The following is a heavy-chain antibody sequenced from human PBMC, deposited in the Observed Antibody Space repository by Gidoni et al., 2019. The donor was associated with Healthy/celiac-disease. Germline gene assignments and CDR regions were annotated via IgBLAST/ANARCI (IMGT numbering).Heavy chain of an antibody. J-gene: IGHJ3*02. Sequence: EVQLLESGGGLVQPGGSLRLSCAASGFTFGSLALRWVRQAPGKGLEWVSAISGSGGSTYYADSVKGRFTISRDNSKNTLYLQMNSLRAEDTAVYYCAKDITFGSSGWYEDAFDIWGQGTMVTVSS. CDR2: ISGSGGST. D-gene: IGHD6-19*01. CDR1: GFTFGSLA. V-gene: IGHV3-23*01. CDR3: AKDITFGSSGWYEDAFDI.